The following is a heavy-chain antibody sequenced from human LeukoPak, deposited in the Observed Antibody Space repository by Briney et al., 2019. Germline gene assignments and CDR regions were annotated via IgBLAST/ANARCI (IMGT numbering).Heavy chain of an antibody. D-gene: IGHD5-12*01. CDR3: AKVGRGYSGYGPRYFDY. J-gene: IGHJ4*02. CDR2: ISGSGGST. Sequence: GGSLRLSCAASGFTFSSYAMSWVRQAPGKGLEWVSAISGSGGSTYYADSVKGRFTISRDNSKNTLYLQMNSLRAGDTAVYYCAKVGRGYSGYGPRYFDYWGQGTLVTVSS. CDR1: GFTFSSYA. V-gene: IGHV3-23*01.